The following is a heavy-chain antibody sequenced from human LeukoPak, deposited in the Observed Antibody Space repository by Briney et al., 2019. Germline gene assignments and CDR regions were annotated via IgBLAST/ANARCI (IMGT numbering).Heavy chain of an antibody. J-gene: IGHJ4*02. CDR1: GFTFSIYS. D-gene: IGHD4-17*01. V-gene: IGHV3-21*01. CDR2: ITSSSSYI. Sequence: GGSLRLSCAASGFTFSIYSMNWVRQAPGKGLEWVSSITSSSSYIYYADSVKGRFTISRDNAKNSLYLQMNSLRTEDTAVYYCARVMNDYGDYVFDYWGQGTLVTVSS. CDR3: ARVMNDYGDYVFDY.